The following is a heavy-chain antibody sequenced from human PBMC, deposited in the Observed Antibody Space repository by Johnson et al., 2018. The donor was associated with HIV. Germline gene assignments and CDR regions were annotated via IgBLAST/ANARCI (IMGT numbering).Heavy chain of an antibody. D-gene: IGHD1-26*01. CDR1: GFTFSSYG. J-gene: IGHJ3*02. Sequence: QMQLVESGGGLVKPGRSLRLSCAASGFTFSSYGMHWVRQAPGKGLEWVAVISYDGSNKYYTDSVKGRFTISRDNSKGTLYLQMDGLRPEDTALYYCAKGLGRYYEAFDIWGQGTMVTVSS. CDR2: ISYDGSNK. V-gene: IGHV3-30*18. CDR3: AKGLGRYYEAFDI.